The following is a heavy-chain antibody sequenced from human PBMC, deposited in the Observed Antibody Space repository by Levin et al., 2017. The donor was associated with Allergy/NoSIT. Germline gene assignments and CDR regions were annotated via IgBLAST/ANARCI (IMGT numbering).Heavy chain of an antibody. V-gene: IGHV5-51*01. D-gene: IGHD6-19*01. CDR1: GYSFTSYW. Sequence: GESLKISCKGSGYSFTSYWIGWVRQMPGKGLEWMGIIYPGDSDTRYSPSFQGQVTISADKSISTAYLQWSSLKASDTAMYYCARYPVTIAVAGYGAFDIWGQGTMVTVSS. CDR2: IYPGDSDT. CDR3: ARYPVTIAVAGYGAFDI. J-gene: IGHJ3*02.